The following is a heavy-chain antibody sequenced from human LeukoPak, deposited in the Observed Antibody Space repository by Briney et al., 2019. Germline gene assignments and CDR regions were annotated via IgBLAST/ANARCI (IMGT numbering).Heavy chain of an antibody. D-gene: IGHD3-22*01. Sequence: SETLSLTCTVSWYSISSGYYWGWIRQPPGKGLECIGSIYHSGSTYYNPSLKSRVTISVDTSKNQFSLKLSSVTAADTAVYYCARVPKVSSGYYWFYYWGHGTLVTVSS. V-gene: IGHV4-38-2*02. CDR3: ARVPKVSSGYYWFYY. J-gene: IGHJ4*01. CDR2: IYHSGST. CDR1: WYSISSGYY.